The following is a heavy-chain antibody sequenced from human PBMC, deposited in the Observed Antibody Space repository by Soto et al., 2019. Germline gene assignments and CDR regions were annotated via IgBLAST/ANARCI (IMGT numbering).Heavy chain of an antibody. D-gene: IGHD2-15*01. V-gene: IGHV4-38-2*01. CDR3: AREYCSGGSCSAELSNLFDP. CDR2: IYHSGST. CDR1: GYSISSGYY. J-gene: IGHJ5*02. Sequence: SETLSLTCAVSGYSISSGYYWGWIRQPPGKGLEWIGSIYHSGSTYYNPSLKSRVTISVDTSKNQFSLKLSSVTAADTAVYYCAREYCSGGSCSAELSNLFDPWGQGTLVTVS.